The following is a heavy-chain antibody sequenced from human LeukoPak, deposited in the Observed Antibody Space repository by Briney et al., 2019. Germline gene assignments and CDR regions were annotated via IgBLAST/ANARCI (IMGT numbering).Heavy chain of an antibody. D-gene: IGHD6-19*01. J-gene: IGHJ4*02. CDR2: ISSSSRYI. CDR1: GFTFSYYV. Sequence: GGSLRLSCAASGFTFSYYVMHWVRQAPGKGLEWVSSISSSSRYIHYADSVKGRFSISRDNTKNSLYLQMNSLRGEDTAVYYCARDHGSGWHDFDYWGQGTLVTVSS. CDR3: ARDHGSGWHDFDY. V-gene: IGHV3-21*01.